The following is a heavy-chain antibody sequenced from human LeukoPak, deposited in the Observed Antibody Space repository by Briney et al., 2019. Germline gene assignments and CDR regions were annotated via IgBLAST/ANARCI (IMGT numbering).Heavy chain of an antibody. D-gene: IGHD2-21*02. V-gene: IGHV3-11*01. J-gene: IGHJ5*02. CDR3: ATSQTVNGVEAMRFDP. Sequence: GGSLRLSCAASGSIFSVYYMSWIRQAPGKGLEWISYITRSGSTINYAESVRGRFTISRDDAKNSLYLQMNSLRAEDTAVYYCATSQTVNGVEAMRFDPWGQGTLVIVSS. CDR1: GSIFSVYY. CDR2: ITRSGSTI.